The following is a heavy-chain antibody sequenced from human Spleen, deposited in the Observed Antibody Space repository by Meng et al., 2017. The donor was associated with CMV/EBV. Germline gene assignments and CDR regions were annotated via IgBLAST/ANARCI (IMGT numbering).Heavy chain of an antibody. D-gene: IGHD5-24*01. Sequence: LSVTCAVYGGPFSGYYWSWIRQPPGKGLEWIGEINHTGSTKYNSSLKSRVSITIDMYKKEISLKLRSVTVADTAVYYCVRDADGLNFGGQGTLVTVSS. CDR3: VRDADGLNF. CDR2: INHTGST. CDR1: GGPFSGYY. J-gene: IGHJ4*02. V-gene: IGHV4-34*01.